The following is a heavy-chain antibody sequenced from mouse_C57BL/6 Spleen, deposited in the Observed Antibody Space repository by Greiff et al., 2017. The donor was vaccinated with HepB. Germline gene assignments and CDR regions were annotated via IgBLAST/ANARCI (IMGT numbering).Heavy chain of an antibody. J-gene: IGHJ2*01. CDR3: ARAIYYDYDGNY. CDR2: INPSTGGT. V-gene: IGHV1-42*01. CDR1: GYSFTGYY. D-gene: IGHD2-4*01. Sequence: EVQLQQSGPELVKPGASVKISCKASGYSFTGYYMNWVKQSPEKSLEWIGEINPSTGGTTYNQKFKAKATLTVDKSSSTAYMQLKSLTSEDSAVYYCARAIYYDYDGNYWGQGTTLTVSS.